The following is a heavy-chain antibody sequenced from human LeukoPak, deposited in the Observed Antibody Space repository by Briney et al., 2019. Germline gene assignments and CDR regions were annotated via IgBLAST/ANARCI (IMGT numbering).Heavy chain of an antibody. CDR3: ARSFHYYGSGSYYQAASPFDY. CDR2: IGTSGANT. V-gene: IGHV3-23*01. D-gene: IGHD3-10*01. CDR1: GFIFSTYA. J-gene: IGHJ4*02. Sequence: PGGSLRLSCAASGFIFSTYAMSWVRLAPGKGLEWVSAIGTSGANTYYADSVKGRFTISRDNSKNTLYLQMNSLRAEDTAVYYCARSFHYYGSGSYYQAASPFDYWGQGTLVTVSS.